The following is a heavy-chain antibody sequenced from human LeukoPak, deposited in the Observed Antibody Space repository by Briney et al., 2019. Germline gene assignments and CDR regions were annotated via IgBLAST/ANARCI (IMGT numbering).Heavy chain of an antibody. Sequence: SETLSLTCTVSGGSITGYFWSWIRQPPGKGLEWIGYLFYSGGTLYNPSLESRVTMSVGTPKSQFSLELTSATAADRAVYYCARHKSVCYVAFDLWGRGTMVTASS. CDR3: ARHKSVCYVAFDL. J-gene: IGHJ3*01. CDR1: GGSITGYF. D-gene: IGHD3-16*01. CDR2: LFYSGGT. V-gene: IGHV4-59*08.